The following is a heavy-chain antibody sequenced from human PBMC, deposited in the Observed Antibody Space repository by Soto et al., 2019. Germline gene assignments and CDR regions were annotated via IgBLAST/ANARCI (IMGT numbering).Heavy chain of an antibody. CDR1: GYTFTNYA. J-gene: IGHJ6*03. CDR2: INAGNGNT. V-gene: IGHV1-3*01. D-gene: IGHD2-2*01. CDR3: ARGHLAVVPVASWFYYMDV. Sequence: QVQLVQSGAEVEKPWASVKVSCKASGYTFTNYAVHWVRQAPGQRLECMGWINAGNGNTRFSQNLQGRVTITRDTSACTVYMELSSLRSEDTAVYYCARGHLAVVPVASWFYYMDVWGKGTTVTVSS.